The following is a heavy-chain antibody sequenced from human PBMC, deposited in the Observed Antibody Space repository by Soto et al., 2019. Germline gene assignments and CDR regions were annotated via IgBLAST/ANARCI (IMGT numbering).Heavy chain of an antibody. CDR3: ARCPEEASCSGGSCSHLFFHH. CDR2: ISGSGDST. J-gene: IGHJ1*01. CDR1: GFTFSNYV. Sequence: EVQLLESGGGLVQPGGSLRLSCAASGFTFSNYVMSWVRQAPGKGLEWVSVISGSGDSTDYADFVKGRFTISRDNSKSTLYLQMNSLRAEDTAVYYCARCPEEASCSGGSCSHLFFHHWGQGTLVSVSS. D-gene: IGHD2-15*01. V-gene: IGHV3-23*01.